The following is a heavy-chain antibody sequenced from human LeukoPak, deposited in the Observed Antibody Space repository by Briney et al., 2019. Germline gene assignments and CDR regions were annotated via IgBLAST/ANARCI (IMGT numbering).Heavy chain of an antibody. CDR3: ARDTHGYGDYLGDAFDI. J-gene: IGHJ3*02. V-gene: IGHV1-8*01. D-gene: IGHD4-17*01. Sequence: ASVKVSCKASGGTFTSFDLNWVRQATGQGLEWMGWMNPNTGNTGYAQKFQDRVTMTRNISISTAYMELSSLRSEDTAVYYCARDTHGYGDYLGDAFDIWGQGTRVTVSS. CDR2: MNPNTGNT. CDR1: GGTFTSFD.